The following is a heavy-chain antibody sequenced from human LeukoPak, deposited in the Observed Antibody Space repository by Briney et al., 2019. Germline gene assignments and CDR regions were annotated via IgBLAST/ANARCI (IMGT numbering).Heavy chain of an antibody. CDR3: ASSSLQQLVIDY. CDR1: GGSISSYY. V-gene: IGHV4-59*01. J-gene: IGHJ4*02. Sequence: PSETLSLXCTVSGGSISSYYWSWIRQPPGKGLEWIGYIYYSGSTNYNPSLKSRVTISVDTSKTQFSLKLSSVTAADTAVYYCASSSLQQLVIDYWGQGTLVTVSS. CDR2: IYYSGST. D-gene: IGHD6-13*01.